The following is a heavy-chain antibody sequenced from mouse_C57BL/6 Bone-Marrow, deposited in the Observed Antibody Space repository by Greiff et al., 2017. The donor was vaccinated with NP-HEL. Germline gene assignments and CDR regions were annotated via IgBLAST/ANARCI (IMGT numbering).Heavy chain of an antibody. CDR1: GYTFTSYW. D-gene: IGHD2-3*01. Sequence: QVQLQQPGAELVKPGASVKLSCKASGYTFTSYWMHWVKQRPGQGLEWIGMIHPNSGSTNYNEKFKSKATLTVDKSSSTAYMQLSSLTSEDSAVYYCARVGYYAWFAYWGQGTLVTVSA. J-gene: IGHJ3*01. CDR2: IHPNSGST. CDR3: ARVGYYAWFAY. V-gene: IGHV1-64*01.